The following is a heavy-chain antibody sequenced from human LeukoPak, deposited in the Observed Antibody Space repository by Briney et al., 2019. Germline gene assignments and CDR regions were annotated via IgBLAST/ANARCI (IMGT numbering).Heavy chain of an antibody. D-gene: IGHD3-16*02. CDR3: ARRVGEERNYDYVWGSYRGRYFDY. V-gene: IGHV4-39*01. J-gene: IGHJ4*02. CDR2: IYYSGST. CDR1: GGSISSSSYY. Sequence: SETLSLTCTVSGGSISSSSYYWGWIRQPPGKGLEWIGSIYYSGSTYYNPSLKSRVTISVDTSKNQFSLKLSSVTAADTAVYYCARRVGEERNYDYVWGSYRGRYFDYWGQGTLVTVSS.